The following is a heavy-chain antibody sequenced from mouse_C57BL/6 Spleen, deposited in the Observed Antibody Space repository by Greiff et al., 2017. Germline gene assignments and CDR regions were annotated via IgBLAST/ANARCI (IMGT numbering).Heavy chain of an antibody. CDR2: INPNNGGT. CDR3: ARKGGDGYYVAMDY. Sequence: EVQLQQSGPELVKPGASVKMSCKASGYTFTDYNMHWVKQSNGKSLEWIGYINPNNGGTSYNQKFKGKATFTVNKSSSTAYMELRSLTSEDSAVYYCARKGGDGYYVAMDYWGQGPSVTVSS. CDR1: GYTFTDYN. V-gene: IGHV1-22*01. J-gene: IGHJ4*01. D-gene: IGHD2-3*01.